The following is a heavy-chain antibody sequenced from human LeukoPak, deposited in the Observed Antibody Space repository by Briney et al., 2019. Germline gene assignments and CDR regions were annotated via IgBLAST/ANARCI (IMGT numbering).Heavy chain of an antibody. CDR3: ARDTSFNYGAHAMDV. Sequence: GGSLRLSCAASGFTFDNYAMNWVRQAPGKVLEWVLGISGSGAYTYYADSVKGRFTISRDNSQNTLYLQLNSLRAEDTAIYYCARDTSFNYGAHAMDVWGQGTTVTVSS. D-gene: IGHD4/OR15-4a*01. J-gene: IGHJ6*02. CDR2: ISGSGAYT. V-gene: IGHV3-23*01. CDR1: GFTFDNYA.